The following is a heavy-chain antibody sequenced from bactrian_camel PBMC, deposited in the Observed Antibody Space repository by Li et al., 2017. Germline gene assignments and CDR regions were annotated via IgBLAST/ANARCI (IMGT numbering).Heavy chain of an antibody. V-gene: IGHV3S53*01. CDR1: GRSGGDMC. Sequence: QVQLVESGGGSVEAGGSLTLSCAVSGRSGGDMCMGWFRQAPGKEREGVAAIDSDGSTSYTDSVKGRFAISRDTAKKTVHLQMNNLVPEDTAVYYCVAHFLCRGGYCCPVEYKNWSQGTQVTVS. CDR2: IDSDGST. CDR3: VAHFLCRGGYCCPVEYKN. D-gene: IGHD3*01. J-gene: IGHJ4*01.